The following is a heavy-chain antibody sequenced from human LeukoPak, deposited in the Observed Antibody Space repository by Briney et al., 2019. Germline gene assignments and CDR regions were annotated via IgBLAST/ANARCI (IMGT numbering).Heavy chain of an antibody. CDR3: AREGRYYDILTGYYLPFDY. V-gene: IGHV1-18*01. CDR1: GYTFTSYG. CDR2: ISAYNGNT. Sequence: ASVKVSCKASGYTFTSYGIIWVRQAPGQGLEWMGWISAYNGNTNYAQKLQGRVTMTTDTSTSTAYMELRSLRSDDTAVYYCAREGRYYDILTGYYLPFDYWGQGTLVTVSS. J-gene: IGHJ4*02. D-gene: IGHD3-9*01.